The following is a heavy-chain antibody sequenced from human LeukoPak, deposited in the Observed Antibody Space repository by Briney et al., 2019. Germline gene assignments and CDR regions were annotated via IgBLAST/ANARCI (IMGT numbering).Heavy chain of an antibody. CDR3: ARDVEASYSSGYYYYYGMDV. V-gene: IGHV4-4*02. D-gene: IGHD3-22*01. CDR1: GGSISSSNW. Sequence: SETLSLTCAVSGGSISSSNWWSWVRQPPGKGLEWIGEIYHSGSTNYNPSLKSRVTISVDTSKNQFSLKLSSVTAADTAVYYCARDVEASYSSGYYYYYGMDVWGQGTTVTVSS. J-gene: IGHJ6*02. CDR2: IYHSGST.